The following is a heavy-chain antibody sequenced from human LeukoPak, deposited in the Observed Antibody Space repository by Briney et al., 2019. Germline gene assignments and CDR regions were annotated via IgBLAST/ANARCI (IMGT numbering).Heavy chain of an antibody. V-gene: IGHV3-48*01. CDR2: ISSSSSTI. CDR3: ARSRGTTMFFDY. Sequence: SGGSLRLSCAASGFTFSSYSMNWVRQAPGKGLEGVSYISSSSSTIYYADSVRGRFTISRDNAKNSLYLQMNILRAEDTAVYYCARSRGTTMFFDYWGQETMVTVSS. CDR1: GFTFSSYS. D-gene: IGHD4-11*01. J-gene: IGHJ4*02.